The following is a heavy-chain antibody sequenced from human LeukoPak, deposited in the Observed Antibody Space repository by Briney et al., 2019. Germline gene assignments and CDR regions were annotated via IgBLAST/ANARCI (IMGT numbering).Heavy chain of an antibody. CDR3: ARFIAVAGRGPS. V-gene: IGHV4-34*01. CDR1: GGSFSGYY. J-gene: IGHJ5*02. D-gene: IGHD6-19*01. Sequence: PSETLSLTCAVYGGSFSGYYWSWIRQPPGKGLEWIGEINHSGSTNYNPSLKSRVTISVDTSKNQFSLKLSSVTAADTAVYYCARFIAVAGRGPSWSQGTLVTVSS. CDR2: INHSGST.